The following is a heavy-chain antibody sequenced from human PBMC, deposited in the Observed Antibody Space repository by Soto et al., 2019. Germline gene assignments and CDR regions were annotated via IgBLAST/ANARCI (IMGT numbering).Heavy chain of an antibody. Sequence: EVQLLESGGGLVQPGGSLRLSCAASGFTFSNYAMGWVRQAPGKGLEWVSGISGGGGSTYYADSVKGRFTISRDQSKNTIFLKINRLGDEDTDLYYCAKDEEAELIFGVVTISRFDSWGQGNLVTVSS. CDR2: ISGGGGST. V-gene: IGHV3-23*01. CDR3: AKDEEAELIFGVVTISRFDS. CDR1: GFTFSNYA. D-gene: IGHD3-3*01. J-gene: IGHJ4*02.